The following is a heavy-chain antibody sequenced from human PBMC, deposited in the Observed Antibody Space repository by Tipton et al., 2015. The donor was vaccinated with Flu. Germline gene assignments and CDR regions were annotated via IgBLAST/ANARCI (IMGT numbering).Heavy chain of an antibody. CDR2: IDYRGST. CDR1: GGSISSYY. J-gene: IGHJ5*02. D-gene: IGHD5-12*01. CDR3: ARSAYSGYDRWFDP. Sequence: LRLSCIVSGGSISSYYWIWIRQPPGKGLEWIGYIDYRGSTNYNPSLKSRVTITVDTSKNQFYLKLSSVTAADTAVYYCARSAYSGYDRWFDPWGQGTLVTVSS. V-gene: IGHV4-59*08.